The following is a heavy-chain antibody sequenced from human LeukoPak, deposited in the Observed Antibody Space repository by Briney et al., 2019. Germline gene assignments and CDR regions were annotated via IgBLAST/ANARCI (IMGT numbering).Heavy chain of an antibody. Sequence: SETLSLTCTVSGDSISSSSYYWGWIRQPPGKGLEWIGAIYYSGSTYYNPSLKSRVTISVDTSKNQFSLKLSSVTAADTAVYYCARRSYGSGTPIWGQGTMVTVSS. CDR3: ARRSYGSGTPI. CDR2: IYYSGST. V-gene: IGHV4-39*07. D-gene: IGHD3-10*01. CDR1: GDSISSSSYY. J-gene: IGHJ3*02.